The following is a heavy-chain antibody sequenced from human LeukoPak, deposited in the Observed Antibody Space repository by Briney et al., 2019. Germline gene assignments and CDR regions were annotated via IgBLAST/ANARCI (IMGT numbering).Heavy chain of an antibody. CDR1: GGSISNYY. CDR2: IYYSGST. D-gene: IGHD3-22*01. V-gene: IGHV4-59*01. J-gene: IGHJ5*02. Sequence: SETLSLTCTVSGGSISNYYWSWIRQPPGKGLEWIGYIYYSGSTNYNPSLKSRVTISVDTSKNQFSLKLSSVTAADTAVYYCARSRITMIGQGWFDPWGQGTLVTVSS. CDR3: ARSRITMIGQGWFDP.